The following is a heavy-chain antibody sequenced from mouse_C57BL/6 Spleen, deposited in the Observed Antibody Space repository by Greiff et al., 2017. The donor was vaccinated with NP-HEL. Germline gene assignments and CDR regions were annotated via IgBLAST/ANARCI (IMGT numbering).Heavy chain of an antibody. D-gene: IGHD3-2*02. V-gene: IGHV1-15*01. CDR1: GYTFTDYE. Sequence: VQLQQSGAELVRPGASVTLSCKASGYTFTDYEMHWVKQTPVHGLEWIGAIDPETGGTAYNQKFKGKAILTADKSSSTAYMELRSLTSEDSAVYYCTRWRTAQAAYDYWGQGTTLTVSS. CDR2: IDPETGGT. CDR3: TRWRTAQAAYDY. J-gene: IGHJ2*01.